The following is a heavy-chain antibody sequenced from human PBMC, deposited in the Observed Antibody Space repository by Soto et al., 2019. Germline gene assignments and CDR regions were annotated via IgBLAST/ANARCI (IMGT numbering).Heavy chain of an antibody. V-gene: IGHV4-59*08. CDR3: ARHSPPYFYGSGQWDV. CDR2: IYSSGST. Sequence: PSETLSLTCTVSGGSISNSYWSWIRQSPGKGLEWIGYIYSSGSTNYNPSLKSRVTISVDTSKNQFSLKLSSLIAADTAVYYCARHSPPYFYGSGQWDVWGQGTTVTVSS. J-gene: IGHJ6*02. CDR1: GGSISNSY. D-gene: IGHD3-10*01.